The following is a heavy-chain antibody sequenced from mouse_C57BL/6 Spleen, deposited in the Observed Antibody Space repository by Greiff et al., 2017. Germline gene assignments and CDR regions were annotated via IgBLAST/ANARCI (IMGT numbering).Heavy chain of an antibody. V-gene: IGHV1-22*01. CDR1: GYTFTDYN. D-gene: IGHD4-1*01. Sequence: EVKLMESGPELVKPGASVKMSCKASGYTFTDYNMHWVKQSHGKSLEWIGYINPNNGGTSYKQKFKGKATLTVNKSSSTAYMEIRRLTSEDSAVYYCGRRETGTGFAYWGQGTLVTVSA. J-gene: IGHJ3*01. CDR3: GRRETGTGFAY. CDR2: INPNNGGT.